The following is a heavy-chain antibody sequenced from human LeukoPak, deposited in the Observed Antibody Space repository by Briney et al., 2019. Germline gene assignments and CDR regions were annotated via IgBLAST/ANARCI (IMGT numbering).Heavy chain of an antibody. CDR3: AKDPGRVITFGGEASDY. Sequence: GGSLRLSCAASGFTFSSYWMSWVRQAPGKGLEWVANIKQDGSEKYYVDSVKGRFTISRDNAKNSLYLQMNSLRAEDTAVYYCAKDPGRVITFGGEASDYWGQGTLVTVSS. D-gene: IGHD3-16*01. CDR2: IKQDGSEK. CDR1: GFTFSSYW. V-gene: IGHV3-7*03. J-gene: IGHJ4*02.